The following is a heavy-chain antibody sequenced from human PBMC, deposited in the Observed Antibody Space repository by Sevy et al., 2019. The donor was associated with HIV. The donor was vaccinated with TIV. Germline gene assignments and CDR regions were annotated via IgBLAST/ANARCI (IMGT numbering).Heavy chain of an antibody. CDR3: AKVTNSGGRGDY. D-gene: IGHD2-15*01. Sequence: GGSLRLSCAASGFTFSSYAMSWVRQAPGKGLEWVSAISGGGGSTYYADSVKGRFPISRDNSKNTLYLQMNSLRAEDTAVYYCAKVTNSGGRGDYWGQGTLVTVSS. J-gene: IGHJ4*02. CDR2: ISGGGGST. V-gene: IGHV3-23*01. CDR1: GFTFSSYA.